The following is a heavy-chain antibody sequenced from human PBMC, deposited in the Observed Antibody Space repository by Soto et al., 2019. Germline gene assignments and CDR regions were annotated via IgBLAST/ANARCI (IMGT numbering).Heavy chain of an antibody. D-gene: IGHD4-4*01. Sequence: GGSLRLSCAASGVSFSSYAMGWVRQAPGKGLEWVSAISGSGGSTYYADSVKGRFTISRDNSKNTLYLQMNSLRAEDTAVYYCAKSYSNYDKYSFDYWGQGTLVTVSS. CDR3: AKSYSNYDKYSFDY. CDR1: GVSFSSYA. CDR2: ISGSGGST. V-gene: IGHV3-23*01. J-gene: IGHJ4*02.